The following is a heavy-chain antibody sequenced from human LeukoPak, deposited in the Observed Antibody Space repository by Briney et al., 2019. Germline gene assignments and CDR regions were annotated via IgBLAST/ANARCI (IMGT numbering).Heavy chain of an antibody. V-gene: IGHV4-31*03. CDR1: GGSISSGGYY. Sequence: SETLSLTCTVSGGSISSGGYYWSWIRQHPGTGLEWSGYIYYSGSTYNNPSLKSRVTISVDTSKNQFSLKLSSVTAADTAVYYCARDVHTGYSSSWYGEINWFDPWGQGTLVTVSS. CDR3: ARDVHTGYSSSWYGEINWFDP. CDR2: IYYSGST. D-gene: IGHD6-13*01. J-gene: IGHJ5*02.